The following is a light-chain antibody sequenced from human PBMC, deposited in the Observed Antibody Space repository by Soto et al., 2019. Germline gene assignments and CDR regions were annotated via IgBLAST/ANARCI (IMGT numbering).Light chain of an antibody. CDR2: EGS. V-gene: IGLV2-23*01. CDR1: ISDVGSSGP. CDR3: CSYVGAGTYV. J-gene: IGLJ1*01. Sequence: QSVLTQPASVSGSPGQSITISCSGSISDVGSSGPVSWYQHHPGQVPKLIIYEGSRRPSGVSSRFSGSKTGNTASLTITGLQAEDEANYYCCSYVGAGTYVFGTGTKVTVL.